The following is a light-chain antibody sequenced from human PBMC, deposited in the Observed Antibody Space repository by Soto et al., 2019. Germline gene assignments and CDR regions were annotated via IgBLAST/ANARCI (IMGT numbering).Light chain of an antibody. CDR2: AAS. CDR1: QSVSRYY. CDR3: QQCGSSPWT. J-gene: IGKJ1*01. V-gene: IGKV3-20*01. Sequence: EIVWTQSPATLSFSPGERATLACRASQSVSRYYLAWYQQKPGQAPRLLIYAASSRDTGIPDRFSGGGSGTDFTLTISRLEPEDFAVYYCQQCGSSPWTFGQGTKVEIK.